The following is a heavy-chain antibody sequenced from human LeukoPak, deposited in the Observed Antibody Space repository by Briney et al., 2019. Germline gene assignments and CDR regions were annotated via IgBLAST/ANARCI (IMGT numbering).Heavy chain of an antibody. CDR3: ARDWSIRAGDV. J-gene: IGHJ6*02. D-gene: IGHD3-3*01. Sequence: GGSLRLSCAASGFTFNSYWMTWVRQAPGKGLEWMANIKQDGSQKYYVDSVKGRFTISRDNAKNSLYLQLNSLRAEDTAVYYCARDWSIRAGDVWGQGITVTVSS. CDR1: GFTFNSYW. V-gene: IGHV3-7*03. CDR2: IKQDGSQK.